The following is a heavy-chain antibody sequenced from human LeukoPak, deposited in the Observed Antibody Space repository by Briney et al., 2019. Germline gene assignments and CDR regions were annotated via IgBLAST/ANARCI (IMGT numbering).Heavy chain of an antibody. V-gene: IGHV1-69*13. J-gene: IGHJ3*02. D-gene: IGHD3-22*01. CDR1: GYTFTGYY. Sequence: SVKVSCKASGYTFTGYYMHWVRQAPGQGLEWMGGIIPIFGTANYAQKFQGRVTITADESTSTAYMELSSLRSEDTAVYYCARSQYYYDSSGYFFAFDIWGQGTVVTVSS. CDR2: IIPIFGTA. CDR3: ARSQYYYDSSGYFFAFDI.